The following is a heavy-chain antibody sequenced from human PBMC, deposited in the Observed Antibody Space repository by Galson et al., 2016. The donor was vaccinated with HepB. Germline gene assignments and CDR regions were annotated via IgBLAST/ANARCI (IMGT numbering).Heavy chain of an antibody. J-gene: IGHJ6*03. CDR2: ICTGAIT. V-gene: IGHV4-4*07. D-gene: IGHD6-25*01. Sequence: SETLSLTCVVSGASISGDCWNWIRQPAGKGLEWIGRICTGAITNHNPSLKSRVTMSLDTSKNQFSLKLTSVTAADTALYYCARSPRITFIAAARDYSYYYRDVWDKGTTVTVSS. CDR1: GASISGDC. CDR3: ARSPRITFIAAARDYSYYYRDV.